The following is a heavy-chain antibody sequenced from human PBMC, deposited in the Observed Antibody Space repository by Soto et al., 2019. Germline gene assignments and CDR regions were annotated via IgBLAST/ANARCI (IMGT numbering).Heavy chain of an antibody. Sequence: GSLRLSCAASGFDFSIHWMHWVRQAPGKGLEWVSRIDDDGSSTRYADSVKGRFTISRDNAKNIVYLEMTSLRTEDTAVYFCARRLELPLGASLYYYGMDVWGQGTTVTVSS. V-gene: IGHV3-74*01. D-gene: IGHD1-7*01. CDR1: GFDFSIHW. J-gene: IGHJ6*02. CDR2: IDDDGSST. CDR3: ARRLELPLGASLYYYGMDV.